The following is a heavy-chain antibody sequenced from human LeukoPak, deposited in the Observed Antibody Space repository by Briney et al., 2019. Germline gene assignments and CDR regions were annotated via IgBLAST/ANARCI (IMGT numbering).Heavy chain of an antibody. CDR1: GFTFSTYS. J-gene: IGHJ2*01. CDR3: ARGSGGLGYCSSTSCYKGGSYMDV. CDR2: ISSSSTYI. V-gene: IGHV3-21*01. D-gene: IGHD2-2*02. Sequence: GGSLRLSCAASGFTFSTYSMNWVRQAPGKGLEWVSSISSSSTYIYYADSVKGRFTISRDNAKNSLYLQMNSLRAEDTAVYYCARGSGGLGYCSSTSCYKGGSYMDVWGRGTLVTVSS.